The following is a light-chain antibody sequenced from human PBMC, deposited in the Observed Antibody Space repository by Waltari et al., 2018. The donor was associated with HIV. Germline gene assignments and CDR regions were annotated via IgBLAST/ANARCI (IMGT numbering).Light chain of an antibody. CDR2: DAS. V-gene: IGKV3-15*01. J-gene: IGKJ1*01. CDR1: QSISNN. CDR3: QQYNNWPRT. Sequence: EVVLTQSPGIVSVSPGERATLSCRTSQSISNNLVWYQMKPGQAPRLVIYDASTRATGIPVRFSGSGSGTEFTLTIASLQSEDFAVYLCQQYNNWPRTFGQGTKVEI.